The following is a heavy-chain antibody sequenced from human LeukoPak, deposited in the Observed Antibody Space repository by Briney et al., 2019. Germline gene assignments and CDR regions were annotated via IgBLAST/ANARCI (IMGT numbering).Heavy chain of an antibody. CDR1: GYTFSNYG. Sequence: ASVKVSCKASGYTFSNYGISWVRQTPGQGLEWMGWINPNSGGTNYAQKFQGRVTMTRDTSISTAYMELSRLRSDDTAVYYCASGGTTVTSLRYYYYYMDVWGKGTTVTISS. D-gene: IGHD4-17*01. J-gene: IGHJ6*03. CDR3: ASGGTTVTSLRYYYYYMDV. V-gene: IGHV1-2*02. CDR2: INPNSGGT.